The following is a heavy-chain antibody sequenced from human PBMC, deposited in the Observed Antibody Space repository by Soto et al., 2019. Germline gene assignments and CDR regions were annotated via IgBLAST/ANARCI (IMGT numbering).Heavy chain of an antibody. CDR3: ARDEVVVVPAAIVLGRFGY. CDR1: GFTFSSYA. J-gene: IGHJ4*02. CDR2: ISYDGSNK. D-gene: IGHD2-2*01. Sequence: GGSLRLSCAASGFTFSSYAMHWVRQAPGKGLEWVAVISYDGSNKYYADSVKGRFTISRDNSKNTLYLQMNSLRAEDTAVYYSARDEVVVVPAAIVLGRFGYWGQGTLVTVS. V-gene: IGHV3-30-3*01.